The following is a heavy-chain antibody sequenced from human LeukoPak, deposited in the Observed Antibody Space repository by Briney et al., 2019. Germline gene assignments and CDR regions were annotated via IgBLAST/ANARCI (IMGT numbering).Heavy chain of an antibody. J-gene: IGHJ4*02. Sequence: SQTLSLTCTVSGGSISSGGYYWSWIRQPPGKGLEWIGYIYHSGSTYYNPSLKSRVTISVDRSKNQFSLKLSSVTAADTAVYYCARARDARGGFDYWGQGTLVTVSS. D-gene: IGHD2-15*01. CDR3: ARARDARGGFDY. V-gene: IGHV4-30-2*01. CDR1: GGSISSGGYY. CDR2: IYHSGST.